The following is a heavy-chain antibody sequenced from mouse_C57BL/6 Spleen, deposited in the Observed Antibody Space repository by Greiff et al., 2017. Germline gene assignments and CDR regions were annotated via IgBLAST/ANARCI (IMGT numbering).Heavy chain of an antibody. J-gene: IGHJ1*03. V-gene: IGHV5-17*01. CDR1: GFTFSDYG. CDR3: ARRFPRWYFDV. Sequence: EVKLMESGGGLVKPGGSLTLSCAASGFTFSDYGMHWVRQAPEKGLEWVAYISSGSSTIYYADTVKGRFTISRDNAKNTLFLHMTSLRSEDTAMFYCARRFPRWYFDVWGTGTTVTVSS. CDR2: ISSGSSTI.